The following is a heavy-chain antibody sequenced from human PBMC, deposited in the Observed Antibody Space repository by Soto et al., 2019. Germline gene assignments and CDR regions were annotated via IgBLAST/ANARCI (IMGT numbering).Heavy chain of an antibody. V-gene: IGHV3-23*01. CDR2: ISGSGGSA. Sequence: EVQLLESGGGWVQPGGSLRLSCAASGFTFSSYDMSWVRQAPGKGLEWVSAISGSGGSAFYADSVKGRFTISRDNSKNTRYVQMNSLRREDTAIYYCAKEDDLWTNGHFNIWGQGTLVTVSS. CDR3: AKEDDLWTNGHFNI. J-gene: IGHJ3*02. CDR1: GFTFSSYD. D-gene: IGHD3-3*01.